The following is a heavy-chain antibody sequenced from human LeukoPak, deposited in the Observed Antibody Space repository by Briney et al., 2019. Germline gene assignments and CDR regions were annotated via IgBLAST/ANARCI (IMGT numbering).Heavy chain of an antibody. Sequence: ASAKVSCKVSGYTLTELSMHWVRQAPGKGLEWMGGFDPEDGETIYAQKFQGRVTMTEDTSTDTTYMELSSLRSEDTAVYYCATFRIAVAGTLDYWGQGTLVTVSS. CDR2: FDPEDGET. V-gene: IGHV1-24*01. D-gene: IGHD6-19*01. J-gene: IGHJ4*02. CDR3: ATFRIAVAGTLDY. CDR1: GYTLTELS.